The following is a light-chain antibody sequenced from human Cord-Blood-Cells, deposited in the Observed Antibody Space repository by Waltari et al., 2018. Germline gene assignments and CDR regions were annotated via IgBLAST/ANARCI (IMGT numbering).Light chain of an antibody. CDR2: GAS. CDR1: QSVSSSY. V-gene: IGKV3-20*01. CDR3: QQYGSSPT. J-gene: IGKJ4*01. Sequence: EIVLTQSPGTLSLSPGESATLSCRASQSVSSSYLAWYQQKPGQAPRLLIYGASSRATGIPDRLSGSGSGTDFTLTISRLEPEDFAVYYCQQYGSSPTFGGGTKVEIK.